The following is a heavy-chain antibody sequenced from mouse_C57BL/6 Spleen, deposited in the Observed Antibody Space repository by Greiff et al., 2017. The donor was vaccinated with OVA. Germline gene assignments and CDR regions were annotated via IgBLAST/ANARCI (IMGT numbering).Heavy chain of an antibody. V-gene: IGHV1-18*01. Sequence: VQLKESGPELVKPGASVKIPCKASGYTFTDYNMDWVKQSHGKSLEWIGDINPNNGGTIYNQKFKGKATLTVDKSSSTAYMELRSLTSEDTAVYYCARLGDGYPWFAYWGQGTLVTVSA. CDR3: ARLGDGYPWFAY. D-gene: IGHD2-3*01. CDR2: INPNNGGT. J-gene: IGHJ3*01. CDR1: GYTFTDYN.